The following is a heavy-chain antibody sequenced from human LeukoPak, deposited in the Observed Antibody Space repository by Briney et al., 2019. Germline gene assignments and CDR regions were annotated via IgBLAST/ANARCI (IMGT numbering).Heavy chain of an antibody. CDR3: ARVDGGGYYYYGMDV. D-gene: IGHD3-10*01. CDR1: GGSFSGYY. Sequence: SETLSLTCAVYGGSFSGYYWSWIRQPPGKGLEWIGEINHSGSTNYNPSLKSRVTISVDRSKNQFSLKLSSVTAADTAVYYCARVDGGGYYYYGMDVWGQGTTVTVSS. CDR2: INHSGST. J-gene: IGHJ6*02. V-gene: IGHV4-34*01.